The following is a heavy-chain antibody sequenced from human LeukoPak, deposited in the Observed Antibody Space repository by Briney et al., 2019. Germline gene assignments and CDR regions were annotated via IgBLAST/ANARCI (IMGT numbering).Heavy chain of an antibody. CDR1: GFTFTSYP. V-gene: IGHV3-48*04. CDR2: ISSDGTAN. J-gene: IGHJ4*02. Sequence: GGSLRLSCAASGFTFTSYPMNWVRQAPGKGLEFVSYISSDGTANYYADSVKGRFTISGDNAQNSVYLEMTNLRAEDTAVYYCVREFWYRFDNWGQGTVVTVSS. CDR3: VREFWYRFDN. D-gene: IGHD6-13*01.